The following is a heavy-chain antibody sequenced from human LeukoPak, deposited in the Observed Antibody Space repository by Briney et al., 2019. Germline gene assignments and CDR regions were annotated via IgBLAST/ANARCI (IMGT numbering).Heavy chain of an antibody. V-gene: IGHV3-23*01. CDR3: AKDPGFAGRLGFDY. CDR2: ISGSGGST. Sequence: GGSLRLSCAASGFTFSSYAMSWVRQAPGKGLEWVSAISGSGGSTYYADSVKGRFTISRNNSKNTLYLQMNSLRAEDTAVYYCAKDPGFAGRLGFDYWGQGTLVTVSS. CDR1: GFTFSSYA. D-gene: IGHD6-13*01. J-gene: IGHJ4*02.